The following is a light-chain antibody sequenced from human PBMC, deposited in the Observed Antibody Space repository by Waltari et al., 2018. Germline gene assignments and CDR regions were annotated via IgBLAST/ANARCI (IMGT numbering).Light chain of an antibody. V-gene: IGLV2-23*01. Sequence: QSALTQPASVSGSPGQSITISCTATSSDLGSDTLDSWDQQHPGKAPKLILCEGTKRPSGVSNRFSGSKSGNTASLTSSGLQAEDEADYYCCSCAGTRVFGGGTKLTVL. CDR3: CSCAGTRV. J-gene: IGLJ3*02. CDR1: SSDLGSDTL. CDR2: EGT.